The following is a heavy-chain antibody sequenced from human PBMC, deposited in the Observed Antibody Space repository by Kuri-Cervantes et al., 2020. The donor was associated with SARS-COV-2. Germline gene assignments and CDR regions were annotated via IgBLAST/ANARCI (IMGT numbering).Heavy chain of an antibody. CDR1: GYSFTNYW. V-gene: IGHV5-51*01. Sequence: GESLKISCQTSGYSFTNYWVAWVRQAPGKGLELMGIVYPGDSDTRYNPSFQGQVTISADPSINTAYLQWSSLKASDTAMYFCARLVDIVVVPAAQRGWFDPWGQGTLVTVSS. J-gene: IGHJ5*02. D-gene: IGHD2-2*01. CDR3: ARLVDIVVVPAAQRGWFDP. CDR2: VYPGDSDT.